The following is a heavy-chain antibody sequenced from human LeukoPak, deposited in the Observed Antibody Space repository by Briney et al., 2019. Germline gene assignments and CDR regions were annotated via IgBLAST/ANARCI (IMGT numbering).Heavy chain of an antibody. D-gene: IGHD3-3*01. CDR2: IYTSGST. CDR3: ARERPARFLEWPKVPTYIDY. Sequence: PSETLSLTCTVSGGSISSYYWSWIRQPAGKGLEWIGRIYTSGSTNYNPSLKSRVTMSVDTSKNQFSLKLSSVTAADTAVYYCARERPARFLEWPKVPTYIDYWGQGTLVTVSS. V-gene: IGHV4-4*07. CDR1: GGSISSYY. J-gene: IGHJ4*02.